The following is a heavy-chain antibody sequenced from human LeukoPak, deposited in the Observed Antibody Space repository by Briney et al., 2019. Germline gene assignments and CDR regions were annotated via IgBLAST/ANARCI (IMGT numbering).Heavy chain of an antibody. CDR3: ARGSHYYGLGSYYPFDY. CDR2: INHSGST. CDR1: GGSFSGYY. V-gene: IGHV4-34*01. D-gene: IGHD3-10*01. Sequence: SGTLSLTCAVYGGSFSGYYWSWIRQPPGKGLEWIGEINHSGSTNYNPSLKSRVTISVDTSKNQFSLKLSSVTSADTAVYYRARGSHYYGLGSYYPFDYWGQGTLVTVSS. J-gene: IGHJ4*02.